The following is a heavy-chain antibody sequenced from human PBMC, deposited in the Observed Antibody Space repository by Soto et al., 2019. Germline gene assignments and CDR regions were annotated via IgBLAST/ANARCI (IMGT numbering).Heavy chain of an antibody. D-gene: IGHD6-13*01. CDR1: GGSISSSSYY. CDR2: IYYSGST. CDR3: ARQSSIAAASADWFDP. Sequence: PSATLSLTCTVSGGSISSSSYYWGWIRQPPGKRLEWIGSIYYSGSTYYNPSLKSQVTISVDTSKNQFSLKLNSITAADTAVYYCARQSSIAAASADWFDPWGQGTLVTVS. J-gene: IGHJ5*02. V-gene: IGHV4-39*01.